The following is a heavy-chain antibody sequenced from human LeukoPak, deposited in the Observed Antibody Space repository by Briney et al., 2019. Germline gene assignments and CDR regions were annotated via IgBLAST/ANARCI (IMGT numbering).Heavy chain of an antibody. Sequence: PSETLSLTCTVSGGSISSSSYYWGWIRQPPGKGLEWIGSIYYSGSTYYNPSLKSRVTISVDTSKNQFSLKLSSVTAADTAVYYCARFTYYDSSGYTYYFDYRGQGTLVTVSS. V-gene: IGHV4-39*01. CDR2: IYYSGST. CDR3: ARFTYYDSSGYTYYFDY. CDR1: GGSISSSSYY. J-gene: IGHJ4*02. D-gene: IGHD3-22*01.